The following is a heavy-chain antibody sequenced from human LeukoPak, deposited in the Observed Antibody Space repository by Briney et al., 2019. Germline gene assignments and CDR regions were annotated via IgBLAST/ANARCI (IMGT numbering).Heavy chain of an antibody. V-gene: IGHV4-39*07. J-gene: IGHJ3*02. D-gene: IGHD3-3*01. CDR2: IYYSGST. CDR1: GGSISSSSYY. CDR3: ARAKPGYDFWSGIGAFDI. Sequence: SETLSLTCTVSGGSISSSSYYWGWIRQPPGKGLEWIGSIYYSGSTYYNPSLKSRVTISVDTSKNQFSLKLSSVTAADTAVYYCARAKPGYDFWSGIGAFDIWGQGTMVTVSS.